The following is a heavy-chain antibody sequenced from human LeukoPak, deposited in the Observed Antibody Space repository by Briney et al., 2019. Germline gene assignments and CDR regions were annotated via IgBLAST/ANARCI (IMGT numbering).Heavy chain of an antibody. J-gene: IGHJ4*02. CDR3: ARVRAVAGKPFDY. D-gene: IGHD6-19*01. V-gene: IGHV1-2*02. Sequence: PAASVKVSCKASGNTFTGYYMHWVRQAPGQGLEWMGWINPNSGGTNYAQKFQGRVTMTRDTSISTAYMELSRLRSDDTAVYYCARVRAVAGKPFDYWGQGTLVTVSS. CDR2: INPNSGGT. CDR1: GNTFTGYY.